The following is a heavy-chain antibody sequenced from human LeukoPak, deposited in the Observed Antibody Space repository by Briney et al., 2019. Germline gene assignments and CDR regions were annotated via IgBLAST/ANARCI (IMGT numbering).Heavy chain of an antibody. D-gene: IGHD3-10*01. CDR3: ARDRDTMVRGVIITNYYYYGMDV. CDR2: INPSGGST. J-gene: IGHJ6*02. V-gene: IGHV1-46*01. CDR1: GYTFTSYY. Sequence: ASVKVSCTASGYTFTSYYVHWVRQAPGQGLELMGIINPSGGSTSYAQKFQGRVTMTRDTSTSTVYMELSSLRSEDTAVYYCARDRDTMVRGVIITNYYYYGMDVWGQGTTVTVSS.